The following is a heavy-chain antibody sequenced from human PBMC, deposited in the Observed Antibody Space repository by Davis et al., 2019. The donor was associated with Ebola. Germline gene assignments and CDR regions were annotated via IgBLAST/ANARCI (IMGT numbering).Heavy chain of an antibody. D-gene: IGHD3-10*01. CDR1: RDSISYYY. Sequence: GSLRLSCTVSRDSISYYYWSWIRQPPGKGLEWIGYISYSGSTNYNPSLKSRVTMSVDTSKKQFSLKLSSVTAADTAVYYCARDNYGFGWNSYYGLDVWGQGTTVTVSS. CDR2: ISYSGST. V-gene: IGHV4-59*01. CDR3: ARDNYGFGWNSYYGLDV. J-gene: IGHJ6*02.